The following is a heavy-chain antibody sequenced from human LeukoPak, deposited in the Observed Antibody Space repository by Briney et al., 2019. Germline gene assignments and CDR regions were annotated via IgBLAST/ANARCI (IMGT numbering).Heavy chain of an antibody. CDR2: IYYSGST. CDR1: GGSISSGDYY. CDR3: AREAPSGCSSTSCYADAFDI. Sequence: SETLSLTCTVSGGSISSGDYYWSWIRQPPGKGLEWIGYIYYSGSTYYNPSLKSRVTISVDTSKNQFSLKLSSVTAADTAVYYCAREAPSGCSSTSCYADAFDIWGQGTMVTVSS. D-gene: IGHD2-2*01. V-gene: IGHV4-30-4*01. J-gene: IGHJ3*02.